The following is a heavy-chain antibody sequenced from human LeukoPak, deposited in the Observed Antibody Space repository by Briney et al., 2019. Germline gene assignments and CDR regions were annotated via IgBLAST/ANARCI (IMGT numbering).Heavy chain of an antibody. J-gene: IGHJ4*02. CDR2: IHYSGST. V-gene: IGHV4-39*07. CDR3: ARQPRDTAMGGYFDY. CDR1: GGSISSSSYY. D-gene: IGHD5-18*01. Sequence: PSETLSLTCTVSGGSISSSSYYWDWIRQPPGKGLEWIGSIHYSGSTYYNPSLKSRVTISVDTSKNQFSLKLTSVTAADTAVYYCARQPRDTAMGGYFDYWGQGTLVTVSS.